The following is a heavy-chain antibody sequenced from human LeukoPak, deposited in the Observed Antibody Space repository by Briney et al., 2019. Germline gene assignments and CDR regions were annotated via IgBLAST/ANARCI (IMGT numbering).Heavy chain of an antibody. CDR3: ARVLGRVDAADL. D-gene: IGHD2-15*01. J-gene: IGHJ3*01. V-gene: IGHV3-7*01. CDR2: IKQDGSEK. Sequence: GGSLRLSCAASGFSFTNYWMTWVRQAPGKGLEWVASIKQDGSEKYYVDSLKDRFAISRDNAKTSLYLQMNSLRVEDTAVYYCARVLGRVDAADLWGQGTMVTVSS. CDR1: GFSFTNYW.